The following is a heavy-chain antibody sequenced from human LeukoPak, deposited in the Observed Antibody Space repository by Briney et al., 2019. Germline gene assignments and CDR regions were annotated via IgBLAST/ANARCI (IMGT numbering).Heavy chain of an antibody. Sequence: SETLSLTRTVSGGSISSYYWSWIRQSPGKGLEWIAYIFYGAASNYNPSLQSRVALSVDTSKNQFSLKLNSVTAADTAMYYCARGRDGYNYDFDYWGQGTLVTVSS. CDR3: ARGRDGYNYDFDY. CDR2: IFYGAAS. V-gene: IGHV4-59*01. D-gene: IGHD5-24*01. J-gene: IGHJ4*02. CDR1: GGSISSYY.